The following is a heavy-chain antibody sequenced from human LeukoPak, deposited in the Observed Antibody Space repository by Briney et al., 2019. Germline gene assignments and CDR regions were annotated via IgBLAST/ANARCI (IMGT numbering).Heavy chain of an antibody. J-gene: IGHJ4*02. CDR3: ARNRGEPLDY. D-gene: IGHD4-17*01. V-gene: IGHV3-23*01. Sequence: GSLRLSCAASGFTFSSYAMSWVRQAPGKGLEWVSAISGSGGSTYYADSVKGRFTISRDNAKNSLYLQMNSLRAEDTAVYYCARNRGEPLDYWGQGTLVTVSS. CDR1: GFTFSSYA. CDR2: ISGSGGST.